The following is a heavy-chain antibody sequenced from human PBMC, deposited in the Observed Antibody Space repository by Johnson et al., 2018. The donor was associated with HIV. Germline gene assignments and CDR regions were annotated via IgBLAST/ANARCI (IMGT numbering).Heavy chain of an antibody. J-gene: IGHJ3*02. CDR2: IVYDGSKK. CDR1: GFTFSSNA. D-gene: IGHD1-1*01. V-gene: IGHV3-30*02. CDR3: AKDRGLERRERAFDI. Sequence: HVQLVESGGGVVQPGGSLRLSCAASGFTFSSNAMHWVRQAPGKGLEWVAFIVYDGSKKYYADSVKGRFTISRDNSKNTLYLEMNSLRAEDTALYYCAKDRGLERRERAFDIWGQGTMVTVSS.